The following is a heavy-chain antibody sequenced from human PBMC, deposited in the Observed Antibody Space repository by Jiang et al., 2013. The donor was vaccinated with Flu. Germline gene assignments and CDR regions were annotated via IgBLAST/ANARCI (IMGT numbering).Heavy chain of an antibody. Sequence: SGGGLVEPGGSLRLSCTASGFTFSSHAMTWVRQAPGKGLEWVSSISETGEMTYYANSVKGRFTLSRDNSKSTLYLQMNSLRVDDTAVYYCAKRPLYNRNVWFYPKGMEDWGQGTLVTVSS. D-gene: IGHD6-19*01. CDR3: AKRPLYNRNVWFYPKGMED. J-gene: IGHJ4*02. CDR1: GFTFSSHA. V-gene: IGHV3-23*01. CDR2: ISETGEMT.